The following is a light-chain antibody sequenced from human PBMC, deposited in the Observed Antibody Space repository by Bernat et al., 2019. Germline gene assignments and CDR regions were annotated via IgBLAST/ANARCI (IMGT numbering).Light chain of an antibody. CDR1: SSNIGSNT. CDR2: SNN. J-gene: IGLJ3*02. CDR3: AGWDDSLNGWV. Sequence: QSVLTQPPSASGTPGQRVTISCSGSSSNIGSNTVNWYQHLPGTAPKLLIYSNNQRPSGVPDRFSGSKSGTSASLDMSGLQSEDEADYYCAGWDDSLNGWVFGGGTKLTVV. V-gene: IGLV1-44*01.